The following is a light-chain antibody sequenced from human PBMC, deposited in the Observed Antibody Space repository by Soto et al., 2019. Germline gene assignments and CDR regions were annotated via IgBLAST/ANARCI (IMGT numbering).Light chain of an antibody. CDR2: DAS. J-gene: IGKJ4*01. V-gene: IGKV3-20*01. CDR3: QQYGSSPLT. Sequence: EIVLTQSPGTLSLSPGERATLSCRASQSVSSSYLAWYQQKPGQAPRLLIYDASSRATGIPDRFSGSGSGTDFTLTISSLELEDFAVYYCQQYGSSPLTFGGGTKVEFK. CDR1: QSVSSSY.